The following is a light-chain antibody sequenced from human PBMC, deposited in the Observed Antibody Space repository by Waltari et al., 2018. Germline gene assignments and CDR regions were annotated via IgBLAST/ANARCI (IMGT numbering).Light chain of an antibody. CDR1: SSDVGNYNL. J-gene: IGLJ1*01. Sequence: QSGLTQPASVSGSPGPSITISCPGTSSDVGNYNLVSWYQQYPGKAPKLILYEVTRRSSGVSDRFSGSKSGNTASLTIYGLQSEDEADYYCCSYAGLGIYVFGTGTKVTVL. CDR2: EVT. CDR3: CSYAGLGIYV. V-gene: IGLV2-23*02.